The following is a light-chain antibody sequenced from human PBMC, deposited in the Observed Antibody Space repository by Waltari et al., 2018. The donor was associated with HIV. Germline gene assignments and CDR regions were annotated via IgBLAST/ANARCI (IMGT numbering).Light chain of an antibody. J-gene: IGLJ1*01. Sequence: YVLTPPPSVSLAPGKPASISCGVDNAGGKRVPWYQQKPGQAPVLVIYYHTHRPSGIPERFSGSNSGNTATLIITRVEAGDEADYYCQVWDRTTDHLVFGPGTKVTVL. CDR2: YHT. CDR3: QVWDRTTDHLV. V-gene: IGLV3-21*04. CDR1: NAGGKR.